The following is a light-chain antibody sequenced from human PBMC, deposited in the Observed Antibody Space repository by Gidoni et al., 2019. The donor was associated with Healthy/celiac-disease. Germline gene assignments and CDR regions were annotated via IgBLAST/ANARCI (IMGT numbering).Light chain of an antibody. CDR3: CSYAGSRV. CDR2: EGS. Sequence: HSALTPPASVSGSPGQSITSSCTGTSSDAGTYNFVSWYQQHPGKAPKLIIYEGSKRPSVVSNRFSGSKSGNAASLTISGLQAEDEADYYCCSYAGSRVFGGGTKLTVL. CDR1: SSDAGTYNF. J-gene: IGLJ3*02. V-gene: IGLV2-23*01.